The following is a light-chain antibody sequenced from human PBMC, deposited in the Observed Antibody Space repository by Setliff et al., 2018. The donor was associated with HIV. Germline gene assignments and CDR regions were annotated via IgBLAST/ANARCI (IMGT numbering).Light chain of an antibody. J-gene: IGLJ1*01. CDR3: SSFLSTTTSV. CDR1: SSDVGFSNS. V-gene: IGLV2-14*01. Sequence: QSVLTQPASVSGSPGQSITISCTGISSDVGFSNSVSWYQQHPGKAPKLLVYEVSNRPSGVSNRFSGSKSDNTASLTISGLQAEDEGDYYCSSFLSTTTSVFGSGTKVTVL. CDR2: EVS.